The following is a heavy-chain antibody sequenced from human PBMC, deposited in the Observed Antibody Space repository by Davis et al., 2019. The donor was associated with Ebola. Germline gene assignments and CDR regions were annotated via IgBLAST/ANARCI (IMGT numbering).Heavy chain of an antibody. CDR1: GYTFTGYY. CDR2: INPNSGGT. V-gene: IGHV1-2*04. Sequence: AASVKVSCKASGYTFTGYYMHWVRQAPGQGLEWMGWINPNSGGTNYAQKFQGWVTMTRDTSISTAYMELSRLRSDDTAVYYCARGIEMATIRYFDYWGQVTLVTVSS. D-gene: IGHD5-24*01. CDR3: ARGIEMATIRYFDY. J-gene: IGHJ4*02.